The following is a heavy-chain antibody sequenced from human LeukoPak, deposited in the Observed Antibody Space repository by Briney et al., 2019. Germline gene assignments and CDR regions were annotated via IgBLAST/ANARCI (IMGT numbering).Heavy chain of an antibody. J-gene: IGHJ4*02. CDR3: ARSGSLELDY. Sequence: ASETLSLTCTVSGYSISSGYYWGWIRQPPGKGLEWIGSIYHSGSTYYDPSLKSRVTISVDTSKNQFSLKLSSVTAADTAVYYCARSGSLELDYWGQGTLVTVSS. D-gene: IGHD1-26*01. CDR1: GYSISSGYY. V-gene: IGHV4-38-2*02. CDR2: IYHSGST.